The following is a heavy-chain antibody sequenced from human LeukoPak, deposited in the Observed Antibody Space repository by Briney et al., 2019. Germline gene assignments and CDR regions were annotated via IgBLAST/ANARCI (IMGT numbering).Heavy chain of an antibody. CDR3: ARVYCATTSCSRRYYFDF. J-gene: IGHJ4*02. V-gene: IGHV3-30*03. CDR2: ISYDGSNK. D-gene: IGHD2-2*01. CDR1: GFTFSSYG. Sequence: GRSLRLSCAASGFTFSSYGMHWVRQAPGKGLEWVAVISYDGSNKYYADSVKGRFTISRDNSKNTLYLQMNSLRAEDTAVYYCARVYCATTSCSRRYYFDFWGRGTLVTVSS.